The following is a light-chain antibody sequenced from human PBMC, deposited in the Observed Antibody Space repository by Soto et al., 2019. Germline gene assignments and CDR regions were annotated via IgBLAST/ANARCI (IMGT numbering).Light chain of an antibody. CDR3: QQFNRYPYT. CDR1: QGISSA. Sequence: AIQLTQSPSSLSASVGDRVTITCRASQGISSALAWYQQKPGKAPKLLIYDASSLESGVPSRFSGSGSGTDFTLTISSLQPEEFATYYCQQFNRYPYTFGQGTKLEIK. V-gene: IGKV1-13*02. CDR2: DAS. J-gene: IGKJ2*01.